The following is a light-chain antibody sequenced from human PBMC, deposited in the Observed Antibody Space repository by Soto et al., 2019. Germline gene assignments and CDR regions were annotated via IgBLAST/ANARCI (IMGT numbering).Light chain of an antibody. Sequence: QLVLTQPPSASASLGASVTLTCTLSSGYSNYKVDWYQQRPGKGPRFVMRVGTGGIVGSKGDGIPDRFSVLGSGLNRYLTIKNIREEDESDYHCGADHGSGSNFVYEFGGGTKVTVL. CDR1: SGYSNYK. V-gene: IGLV9-49*01. J-gene: IGLJ3*02. CDR2: VGTGGIVG. CDR3: GADHGSGSNFVYE.